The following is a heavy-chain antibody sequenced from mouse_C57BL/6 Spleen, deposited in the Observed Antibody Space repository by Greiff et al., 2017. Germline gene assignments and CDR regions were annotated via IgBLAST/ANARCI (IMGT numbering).Heavy chain of an antibody. CDR2: ISSGGSYT. Sequence: EVQVVESGGDLVKPGGSLKLSCAASGFTFSSYGMSWVRQTPDKRLEWVATISSGGSYTYYPDSVKGRFTISRDNAKNTLYLQMSSLKSEDTAMYYCARHAPVFYGRGAMDYWGQGTSVTVSS. D-gene: IGHD1-1*01. V-gene: IGHV5-6*01. CDR3: ARHAPVFYGRGAMDY. J-gene: IGHJ4*01. CDR1: GFTFSSYG.